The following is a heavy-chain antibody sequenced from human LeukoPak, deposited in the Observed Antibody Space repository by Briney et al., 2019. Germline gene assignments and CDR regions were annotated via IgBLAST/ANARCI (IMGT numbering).Heavy chain of an antibody. Sequence: GGSRQISGQGSGAPFAGYWIAWAGHVPGKGLEWMGIIYPGDSDTRYSPSFQGQVTISADKSISTAYLQWSSLKASDTAMYYCARTMVRGDGFDYWGQGTLVTVSS. D-gene: IGHD3-10*01. CDR3: ARTMVRGDGFDY. J-gene: IGHJ4*02. V-gene: IGHV5-51*01. CDR2: IYPGDSDT. CDR1: GAPFAGYW.